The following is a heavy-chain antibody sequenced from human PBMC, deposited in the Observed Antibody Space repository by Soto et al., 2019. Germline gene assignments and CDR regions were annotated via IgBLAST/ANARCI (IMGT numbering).Heavy chain of an antibody. J-gene: IGHJ4*02. CDR1: GFTFSNAW. CDR2: VKSKTDGGTT. Sequence: PGGSLRLSCAASGFTFSNAWMSWVRQAPGKGLEWVGRVKSKTDGGTTDYAAPVKGRFTISRDDSKNTLYLQMNSLKTEDTAVYYCARDNDGSGHFSYFDFWGQGTPVTVSS. V-gene: IGHV3-15*01. CDR3: ARDNDGSGHFSYFDF. D-gene: IGHD3-22*01.